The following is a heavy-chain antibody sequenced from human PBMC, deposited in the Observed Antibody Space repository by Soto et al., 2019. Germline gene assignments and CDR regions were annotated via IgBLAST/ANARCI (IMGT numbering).Heavy chain of an antibody. CDR1: GGTFSSYT. Sequence: QVQLVQSGAEVKKPGSSVKVSCKASGGTFSSYTISWVRQAPGQGLEWMGRIIPILGIAHHAQKFQGRVTITAAKTTSXXYIELRSLRSEDTAVYYCARDPQPYCCGHCRPFDYWGQGTLVTLSS. J-gene: IGHJ4*02. CDR3: ARDPQPYCCGHCRPFDY. CDR2: IIPILGIA. V-gene: IGHV1-69*08. D-gene: IGHD2-21*02.